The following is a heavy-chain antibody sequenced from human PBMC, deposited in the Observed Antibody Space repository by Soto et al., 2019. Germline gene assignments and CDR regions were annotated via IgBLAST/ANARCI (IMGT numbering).Heavy chain of an antibody. V-gene: IGHV4-34*01. Sequence: QVQLQQWGAGLLKPSETLSLTCAVYGGSFSGYYWSWIRQPPGKGLEWIGEINHSGSTNYNPSLKSRVTISVDTSKNQFSLKLSSVTAADTAVYYCGRGPTGSSGYYSFFDYWGQGTLVTVSS. D-gene: IGHD3-22*01. CDR3: GRGPTGSSGYYSFFDY. J-gene: IGHJ4*02. CDR1: GGSFSGYY. CDR2: INHSGST.